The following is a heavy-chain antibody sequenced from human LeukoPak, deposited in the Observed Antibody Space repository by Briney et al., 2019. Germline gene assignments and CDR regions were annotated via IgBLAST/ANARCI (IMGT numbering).Heavy chain of an antibody. CDR1: GFTFSSYG. J-gene: IGHJ6*04. CDR2: ISGSGGST. D-gene: IGHD3-16*01. CDR3: AREPSLQITIDV. V-gene: IGHV3-23*01. Sequence: GGSLRLSCAASGFTFSSYGMSWVRQAPGKGLEWVSAISGSGGSTYYADSVKGRFTISRDNSKNTLYLQMNSLRAEDTAVYYCAREPSLQITIDVWGKGTTVTVSS.